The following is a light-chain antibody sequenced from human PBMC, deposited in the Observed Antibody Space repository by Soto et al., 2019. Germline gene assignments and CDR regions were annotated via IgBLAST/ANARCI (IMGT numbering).Light chain of an antibody. J-gene: IGKJ1*01. CDR2: KAS. V-gene: IGKV1-5*03. CDR3: QHYNSYSEA. CDR1: QTISSW. Sequence: DIQMTQSPSTLSGSVGDRVTITCRASQTISSWLAWYQQKQGKAPKXLIYKASTLKSGVPSRFSGSGSGTEFTITISSLQPDDFETYYCQHYNSYSEAFGQGTKVDIK.